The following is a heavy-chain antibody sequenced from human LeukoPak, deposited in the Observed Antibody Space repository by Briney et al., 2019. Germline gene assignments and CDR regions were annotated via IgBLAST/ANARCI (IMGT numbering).Heavy chain of an antibody. D-gene: IGHD6-13*01. Sequence: ASVKVSCKASGYTFTGYYMHWVRQAPGQGLEWMGWIDPNSGGTNYAQKFQGWVTMTRDTSISTAYMELSRLRSDDMAVYYCARLSGIAAAGDWYFDLWGRGTLVTVSS. J-gene: IGHJ2*01. CDR3: ARLSGIAAAGDWYFDL. CDR1: GYTFTGYY. CDR2: IDPNSGGT. V-gene: IGHV1-2*04.